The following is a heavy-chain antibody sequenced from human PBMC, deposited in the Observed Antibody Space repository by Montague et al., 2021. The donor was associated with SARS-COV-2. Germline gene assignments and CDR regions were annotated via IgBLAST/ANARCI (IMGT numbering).Heavy chain of an antibody. CDR2: IYYSGTT. D-gene: IGHD1-26*01. CDR1: GGSISSSDSY. Sequence: SETLSLTCTVSGGSISSSDSYWGWIRQHPGKGLEWIGNIYYSGTTYYNSSLKSRITMAVDTSKNQFSLNLISVTAADTAVYYCVRRGAAHRLNNWFDPWGQGALVTVSS. V-gene: IGHV4-39*01. J-gene: IGHJ5*02. CDR3: VRRGAAHRLNNWFDP.